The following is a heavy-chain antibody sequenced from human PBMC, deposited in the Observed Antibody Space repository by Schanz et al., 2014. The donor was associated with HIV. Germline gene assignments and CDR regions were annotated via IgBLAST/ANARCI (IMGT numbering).Heavy chain of an antibody. CDR1: GGAFNSHT. CDR3: ARGSNMHSGDRWESHFYYYFGMDV. CDR2: IIPFTGSS. V-gene: IGHV1-69*13. Sequence: QVHLVQSGTEVKKPGSSVKVSCKASGGAFNSHTISWLRQAPGQGPVWMGAIIPFTGSSNYAQEFQGRVTITADDSTSTAYMDLSSLTSEDTALYYCARGSNMHSGDRWESHFYYYFGMDVWGQGTTVIVSS. J-gene: IGHJ6*02. D-gene: IGHD1-26*01.